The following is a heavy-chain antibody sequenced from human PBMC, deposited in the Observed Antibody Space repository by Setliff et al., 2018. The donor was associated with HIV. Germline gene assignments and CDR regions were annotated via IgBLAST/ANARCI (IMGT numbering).Heavy chain of an antibody. J-gene: IGHJ3*02. D-gene: IGHD2-8*01. V-gene: IGHV3-48*04. Sequence: PGGSLRLSCVASGFTFSSYAMNWVRQAPGKGLEWVSHIGSSGTSIYYADSVKGRFTISRDNAKNSLYLQMNSLRAEDMAVYYCAREKVSAFDIWGQGTVVTVSS. CDR2: IGSSGTSI. CDR1: GFTFSSYA. CDR3: AREKVSAFDI.